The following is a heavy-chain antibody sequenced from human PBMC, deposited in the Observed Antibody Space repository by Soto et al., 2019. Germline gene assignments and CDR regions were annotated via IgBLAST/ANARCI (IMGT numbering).Heavy chain of an antibody. D-gene: IGHD3-3*01. CDR3: AKDLRGVLRFLEWSRQGAFDI. Sequence: GGSLRLSCAASGFTFSSYAMSWVRQAPGKGLEWVSAISGSGGSTYYADSEKGRFTISRDNSKNTLYLQMNSLRAEDTAVYYCAKDLRGVLRFLEWSRQGAFDIWGQGTMVTVSS. V-gene: IGHV3-23*01. J-gene: IGHJ3*02. CDR2: ISGSGGST. CDR1: GFTFSSYA.